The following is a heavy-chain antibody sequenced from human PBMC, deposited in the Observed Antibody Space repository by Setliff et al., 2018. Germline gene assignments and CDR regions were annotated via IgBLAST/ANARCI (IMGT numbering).Heavy chain of an antibody. D-gene: IGHD3-22*01. J-gene: IGHJ4*02. CDR2: IYTSGGN. V-gene: IGHV4-59*01. CDR1: GGSISSYY. CDR3: AGYRNYLDRSGQTQYYFDY. Sequence: KASETLSLTCTVSGGSISSYYWSWIRQPPGKGLEWIGYIYTSGGNNYNPSLKSRVTISVDTSKNQFSLNLNSVTAADTAIYYCAGYRNYLDRSGQTQYYFDYWGQGTLVTVSS.